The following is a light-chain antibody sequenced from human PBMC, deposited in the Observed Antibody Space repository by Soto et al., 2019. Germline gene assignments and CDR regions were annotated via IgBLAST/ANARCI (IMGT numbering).Light chain of an antibody. J-gene: IGKJ5*01. CDR2: GAS. Sequence: EIVMTQSPATLSVSPGERVTLSCRASQSVSSDVAWYQQKPGQAPRLVVYGASTRATGIPARFSGSGSGTEFPLTDSSLQSEDFAVYYCQQYNKWPPITFGQGTRLEIK. V-gene: IGKV3-15*01. CDR1: QSVSSD. CDR3: QQYNKWPPIT.